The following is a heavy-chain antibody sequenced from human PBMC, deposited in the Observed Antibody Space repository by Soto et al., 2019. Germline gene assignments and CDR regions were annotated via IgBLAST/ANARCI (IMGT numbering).Heavy chain of an antibody. CDR2: ISWNSGSI. V-gene: IGHV3-9*01. J-gene: IGHJ5*02. CDR3: AKDQYPHYIAAAGTSWFDP. CDR1: GFTFDDYA. Sequence: GGSLRLSCAASGFTFDDYAMHWVRQAPGKGLEWVSGISWNSGSIGYADSVKGRFTISRDNAKNSLYLQMNSLRAEDTALYYCAKDQYPHYIAAAGTSWFDPWGQGTLVTVSS. D-gene: IGHD6-13*01.